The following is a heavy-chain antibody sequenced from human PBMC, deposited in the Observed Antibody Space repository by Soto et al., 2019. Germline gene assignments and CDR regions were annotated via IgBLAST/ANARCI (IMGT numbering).Heavy chain of an antibody. J-gene: IGHJ3*02. V-gene: IGHV3-74*01. CDR3: IGDYVEAGSTNAFDI. Sequence: EVQLVESGGDLVQPGGSLRLSCAASGFTFSSFWMHWVRQAPGKGLVWVSRINSDGSGASYADFVEGRFTISRDNAKNTWYFQMNSLREGDTVVYYCIGDYVEAGSTNAFDIWGQGTMVPVSS. CDR1: GFTFSSFW. CDR2: INSDGSGA. D-gene: IGHD6-25*01.